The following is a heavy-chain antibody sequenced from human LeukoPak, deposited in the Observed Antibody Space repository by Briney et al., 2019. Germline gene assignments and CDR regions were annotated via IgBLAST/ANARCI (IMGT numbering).Heavy chain of an antibody. CDR3: AREGQWLAFDY. J-gene: IGHJ4*02. CDR1: GFTFSNYW. Sequence: GGSLRLSCAASGFTFSNYWMSWVRQAPGKGLKWVANIKQDGSEKYYVDSVKGRFTISRDNAKNSLYLQMNSLRAEDTAVYYCAREGQWLAFDYWGQGPLVTVSS. CDR2: IKQDGSEK. D-gene: IGHD6-19*01. V-gene: IGHV3-7*01.